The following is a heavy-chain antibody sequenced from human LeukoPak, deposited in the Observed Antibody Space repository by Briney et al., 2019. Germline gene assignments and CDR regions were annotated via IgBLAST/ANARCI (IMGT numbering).Heavy chain of an antibody. V-gene: IGHV4-34*01. Sequence: SETLSLTCAVYGGSFSSYYWSWIRQPPGKGLEWIGEINHSGSTNYNPSLKSRVTISVDTSKNQFSLKLSSVTAADTAVYYCARGERYSSSWEIDYWGQGTMVPVSS. CDR2: INHSGST. J-gene: IGHJ3*01. CDR1: GGSFSSYY. D-gene: IGHD6-13*01. CDR3: ARGERYSSSWEIDY.